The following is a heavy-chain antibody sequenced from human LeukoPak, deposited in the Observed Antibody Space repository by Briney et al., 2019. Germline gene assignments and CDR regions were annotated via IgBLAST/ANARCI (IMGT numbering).Heavy chain of an antibody. CDR3: ASVYYYESSGYFYGMDV. V-gene: IGHV3-30*03. J-gene: IGHJ6*02. CDR1: GFTFSSYG. CDR2: ISYDGSNK. D-gene: IGHD3-22*01. Sequence: GGSLRLSCAASGFTFSSYGMHWVRQAPGKGLEWVAVISYDGSNKYYADSVKGRFTISRDNSKNTLYLQMNSLRAEDTAVYYCASVYYYESSGYFYGMDVWGQGTTVTVSS.